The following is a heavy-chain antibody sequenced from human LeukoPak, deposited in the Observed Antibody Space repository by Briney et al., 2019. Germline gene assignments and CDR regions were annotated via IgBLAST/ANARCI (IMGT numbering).Heavy chain of an antibody. D-gene: IGHD3-10*01. CDR2: IYYSGST. CDR3: ARGGLYYYGSGSYHNGAFDI. Sequence: SETLSLTCTVSGGSISSSSYYWGWIRQPPGKGLEWIGSIYYSGSTYYNPSLKSRVTISVDTSKNQFSLKLSSVTAADTAVYYCARGGLYYYGSGSYHNGAFDIWGQGTMVTVSS. J-gene: IGHJ3*02. V-gene: IGHV4-39*07. CDR1: GGSISSSSYY.